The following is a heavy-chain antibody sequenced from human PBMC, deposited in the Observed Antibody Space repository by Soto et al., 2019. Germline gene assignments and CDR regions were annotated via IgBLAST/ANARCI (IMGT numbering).Heavy chain of an antibody. D-gene: IGHD3-10*01. Sequence: QVELVESGGGVVQPGRSLRLSCVASGFTFSNYGMHWVRQAPGKGPEWVAVIWYDGSNKDYADSVKGRFTISRDNSRNTLYLQMNILRAEDTAVYYCASALETGDYWGQGTLVTVSS. CDR1: GFTFSNYG. CDR3: ASALETGDY. J-gene: IGHJ4*02. V-gene: IGHV3-33*01. CDR2: IWYDGSNK.